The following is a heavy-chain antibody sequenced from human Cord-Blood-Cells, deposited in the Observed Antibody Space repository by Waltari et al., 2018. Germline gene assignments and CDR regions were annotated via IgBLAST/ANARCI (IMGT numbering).Heavy chain of an antibody. CDR1: GFSLSTSGVG. J-gene: IGHJ3*02. CDR3: AHRDDYGSSSAFDI. V-gene: IGHV2-5*02. Sequence: QITLKESGPTLVKPTQTLTLTCTFSGFSLSTSGVGVGWIRQPPGKALEWLALIYWDDDKRYSPSLKSRLTITKDTSKNQVVLTMTNMDPVDTATYYCAHRDDYGSSSAFDIWGQGTMVTVSS. CDR2: IYWDDDK. D-gene: IGHD6-6*01.